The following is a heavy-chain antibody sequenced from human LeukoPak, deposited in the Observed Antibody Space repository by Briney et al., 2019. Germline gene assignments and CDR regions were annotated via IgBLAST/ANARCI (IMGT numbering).Heavy chain of an antibody. CDR2: VSGSGSTV. J-gene: IGHJ4*02. Sequence: GSLRLSCAASGFTFSDYIMNWVRQLPGKRLEWVAYVSGSGSTVYYADSVKGRFTTSRDNGKSSLYLQMNSLRVEDTALYYCVRQFASWGQGTLVTVSS. CDR1: GFTFSDYI. CDR3: VRQFAS. V-gene: IGHV3-48*01.